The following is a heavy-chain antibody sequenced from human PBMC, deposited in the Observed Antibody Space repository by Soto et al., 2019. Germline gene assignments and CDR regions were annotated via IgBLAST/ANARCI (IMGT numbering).Heavy chain of an antibody. D-gene: IGHD1-26*01. Sequence: GGSLRLSCAASGFTFSSYAMSWVRQAPGKGLEWVSVISGRDGSTNYADSVKGRFTISRDNSKNTLYLQMSSLRAEDTAVYYCAKEISGSDLSFDYWGQGTLVTVSS. J-gene: IGHJ4*02. CDR3: AKEISGSDLSFDY. CDR1: GFTFSSYA. V-gene: IGHV3-23*01. CDR2: ISGRDGST.